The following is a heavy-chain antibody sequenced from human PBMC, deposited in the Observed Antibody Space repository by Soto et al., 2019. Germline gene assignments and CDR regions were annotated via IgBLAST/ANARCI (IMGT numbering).Heavy chain of an antibody. CDR1: GLTVSRTQ. J-gene: IGHJ4*01. CDR2: IYSAGST. CDR3: ARAREQEYSRSIFFDY. Sequence: GSLRLSCAVSGLTVSRTQMSWVRQAPGKGLQWVSVIYSAGSTYYANAVKGRFTISRDISKNKIFLELNGLTVDDTAVYYCARAREQEYSRSIFFDYWGRGSVVTGSS. V-gene: IGHV3-53*01. D-gene: IGHD6-13*01.